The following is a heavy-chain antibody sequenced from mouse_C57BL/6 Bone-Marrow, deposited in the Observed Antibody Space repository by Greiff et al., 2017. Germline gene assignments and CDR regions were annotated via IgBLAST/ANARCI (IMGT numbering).Heavy chain of an antibody. Sequence: EVKVEESGAELVKPGASVKLSCTASGFNIKDYYMHWVKQRTEQGLEWIGRIDPEDGETKYAPKFQGKATITADTSSNTAYLQLSSLTSEDTAVYYCAPITTVERYFDVWGTGTTVTVSS. CDR3: APITTVERYFDV. V-gene: IGHV14-2*01. CDR2: IDPEDGET. CDR1: GFNIKDYY. D-gene: IGHD1-1*01. J-gene: IGHJ1*03.